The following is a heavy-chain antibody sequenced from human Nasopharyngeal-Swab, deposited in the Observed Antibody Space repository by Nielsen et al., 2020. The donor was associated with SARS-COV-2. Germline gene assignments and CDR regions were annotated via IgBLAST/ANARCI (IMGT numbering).Heavy chain of an antibody. V-gene: IGHV3-11*04. J-gene: IGHJ4*02. CDR1: GFTFSDYY. D-gene: IGHD7-27*01. Sequence: GESLKISCAASGFTFSDYYMSWIRQAPGKGLEYISYISGSGGTIYYGDSMKGRFTISRDNAKNSLYLQMNSLRAEDTAVYYCARDRANWDFDYRGQGTLVTVSS. CDR2: ISGSGGTI. CDR3: ARDRANWDFDY.